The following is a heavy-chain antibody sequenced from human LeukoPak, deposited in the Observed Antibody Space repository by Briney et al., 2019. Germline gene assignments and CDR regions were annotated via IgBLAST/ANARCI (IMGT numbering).Heavy chain of an antibody. D-gene: IGHD6-13*01. CDR3: TTALTLLDSSIDY. CDR2: IKSKTDGGTT. V-gene: IGHV3-15*01. CDR1: GFTFSNAW. J-gene: IGHJ4*02. Sequence: PGGSLRLSCAASGFTFSNAWMSWVRQAPGKGLEWVGRIKSKTDGGTTDYAAPVKGRFTFSRDDSKNTLYLQMNSLKTEDTAVYYCTTALTLLDSSIDYWGQGTLVTVSS.